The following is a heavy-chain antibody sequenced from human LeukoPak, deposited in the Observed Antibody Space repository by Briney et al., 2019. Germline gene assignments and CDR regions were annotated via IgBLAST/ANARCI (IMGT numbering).Heavy chain of an antibody. CDR1: GYTFTGYY. D-gene: IGHD3-10*01. Sequence: ASVKVSCKASGYTFTGYYMHWVRQAPGQGLEWMGWINPNSGGTNYAQKFQGRVTMTRDTSISTAYMALSRLRSDDTAVYCCARETYYYGSGSYQASFDYWGQGTLVTVSS. CDR2: INPNSGGT. CDR3: ARETYYYGSGSYQASFDY. J-gene: IGHJ4*02. V-gene: IGHV1-2*02.